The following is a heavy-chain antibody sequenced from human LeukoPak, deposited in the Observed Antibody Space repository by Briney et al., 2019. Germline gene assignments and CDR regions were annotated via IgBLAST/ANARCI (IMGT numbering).Heavy chain of an antibody. D-gene: IGHD3-10*01. J-gene: IGHJ4*02. CDR1: GFTFSSYE. Sequence: PGGXLRLSCAASGFTFSSYEMNWVRQAPGKGLEWVSYISSSGSTIYYADSVKGRFTISRDNAKNSLYLQMNSLRAEDTAVYYCARASGVGFDYWGQGTLVTVSS. V-gene: IGHV3-48*03. CDR2: ISSSGSTI. CDR3: ARASGVGFDY.